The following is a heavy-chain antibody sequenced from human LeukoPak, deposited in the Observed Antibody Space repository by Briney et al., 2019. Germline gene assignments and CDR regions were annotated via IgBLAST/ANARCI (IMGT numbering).Heavy chain of an antibody. Sequence: SETLSLTCTVSGGSISSSSYYWGWIRQPPGKGLEWIGSIYSSGSTYYNPSLKSRVTMSVDTSKNQFSLKLSSVTAADTAVYYCARETSYYDSSGYVDYWGQGTLVTVSS. V-gene: IGHV4-39*07. CDR1: GGSISSSSYY. D-gene: IGHD3-22*01. CDR2: IYSSGST. CDR3: ARETSYYDSSGYVDY. J-gene: IGHJ4*02.